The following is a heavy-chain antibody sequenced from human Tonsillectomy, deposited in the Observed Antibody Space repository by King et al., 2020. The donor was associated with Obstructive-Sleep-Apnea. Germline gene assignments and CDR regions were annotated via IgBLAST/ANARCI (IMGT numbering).Heavy chain of an antibody. CDR1: GYTFTSYD. V-gene: IGHV1-8*01. CDR2: VNTNSGNT. CDR3: ARGRGSGSYYGIIDS. J-gene: IGHJ4*02. Sequence: VQLVESGAEVKKPGASVKVSGTASGYTFTSYDINWVRQAPGQGLEWVGWVNTNSGNTAYGQKFQGRVTMTRDTSISTAYMELTSLKSEDTAVYYCARGRGSGSYYGIIDSWGQGTLVTVSS. D-gene: IGHD1-26*01.